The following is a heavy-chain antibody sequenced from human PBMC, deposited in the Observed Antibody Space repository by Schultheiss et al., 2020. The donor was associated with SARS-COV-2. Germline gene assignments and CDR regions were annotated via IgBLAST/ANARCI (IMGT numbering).Heavy chain of an antibody. D-gene: IGHD3-10*01. J-gene: IGHJ4*02. CDR3: ARATYGGEYFDY. CDR1: GGSVNSGISY. V-gene: IGHV4-61*01. Sequence: SETLSLTCTVSGGSVNSGISYWTWIRQPPGKGLEWIGYISYSGGTNYNPSLKSRVTVSVDTSKSQFSLKLSSVTAADTAVYYCARATYGGEYFDYWGQGTLVTVSS. CDR2: ISYSGGT.